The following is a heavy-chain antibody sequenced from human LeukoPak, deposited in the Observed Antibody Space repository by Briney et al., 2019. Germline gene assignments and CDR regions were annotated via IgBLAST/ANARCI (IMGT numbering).Heavy chain of an antibody. D-gene: IGHD5-18*01. CDR1: GGSFSGYY. V-gene: IGHV4-34*01. CDR3: ARDSDTAMVNFDY. CDR2: TNHSGST. J-gene: IGHJ4*02. Sequence: SETLSLTCAVYGGSFSGYYWSWIRQPPGKGLEWIGETNHSGSTNYNPSLKSRVTISVDTSKNQFSLKLSSVTAADTAVYYCARDSDTAMVNFDYWGQGTLVTVSS.